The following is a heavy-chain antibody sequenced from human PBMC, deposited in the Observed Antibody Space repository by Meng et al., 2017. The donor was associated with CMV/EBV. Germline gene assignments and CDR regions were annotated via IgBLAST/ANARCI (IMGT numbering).Heavy chain of an antibody. CDR1: GFTFSSYA. D-gene: IGHD3-3*01. Sequence: GESLKISCAASGFTFSSYAMSWVRQAPGKGLEWVSVIYSGGSSTYYADSVKGRFTISRDNSKNTLYLQMNSLRDEDTAVYYCAKGGDFGVVIPIIGTFDYWGQGTLVTVSS. V-gene: IGHV3-23*03. CDR2: IYSGGSST. CDR3: AKGGDFGVVIPIIGTFDY. J-gene: IGHJ4*02.